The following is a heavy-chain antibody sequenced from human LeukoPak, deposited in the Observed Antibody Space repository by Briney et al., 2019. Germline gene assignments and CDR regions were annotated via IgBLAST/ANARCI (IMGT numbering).Heavy chain of an antibody. D-gene: IGHD1-14*01. CDR2: IDSSGSSK. V-gene: IGHV3-21*01. CDR3: AREGRTEAFDY. CDR1: GFTLSCYA. Sequence: GGSLRLSCAASGFTLSCYAMNWVRQAPGKGLEWVSSIDSSGSSKYYADSLKGRFTISRDNAKNSLYLQMSSLRAEDTAVYYCAREGRTEAFDYWGQGTLVTVSS. J-gene: IGHJ4*02.